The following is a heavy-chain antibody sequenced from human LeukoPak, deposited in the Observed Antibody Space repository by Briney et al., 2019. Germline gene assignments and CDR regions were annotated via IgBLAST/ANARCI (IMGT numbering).Heavy chain of an antibody. D-gene: IGHD2-2*01. J-gene: IGHJ4*02. CDR2: INPNDGDT. Sequence: HAASVKVSCKASGYTFTDYYMHWVRQAPGQGFEWMGWINPNDGDTYYAQKFQGRVTMTRDTSISTAHMEVSRLRSDDTAVYYCARANFLYCSSTSCLFDYWGQGTLVTVSS. CDR3: ARANFLYCSSTSCLFDY. CDR1: GYTFTDYY. V-gene: IGHV1-2*02.